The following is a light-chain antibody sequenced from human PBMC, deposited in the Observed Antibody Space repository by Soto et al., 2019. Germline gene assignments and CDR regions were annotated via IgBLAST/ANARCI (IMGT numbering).Light chain of an antibody. Sequence: QSALTQPPSASGSPGQSVNISCTGTSSDVGGYNFVSWYQQHPGKGPKLMIYEVSKRPSGVPDRFSGSKSGNTASLTVSGLQAEDEADYYCSSYAGSNNYVVFGGGTKLTVL. CDR3: SSYAGSNNYVV. J-gene: IGLJ2*01. V-gene: IGLV2-8*01. CDR2: EVS. CDR1: SSDVGGYNF.